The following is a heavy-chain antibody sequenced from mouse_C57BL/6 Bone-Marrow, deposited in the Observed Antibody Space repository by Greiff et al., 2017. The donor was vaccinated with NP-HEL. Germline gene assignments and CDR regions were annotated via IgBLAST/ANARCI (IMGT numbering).Heavy chain of an antibody. D-gene: IGHD4-1*01. CDR2: ISYDGSN. CDR1: GYSITSGYY. V-gene: IGHV3-6*01. Sequence: EVKLEESGPGLVKPSQSLSLTCSVTGYSITSGYYWNWIRQFPGNKLEWMGYISYDGSNNYNPSLKNRISITRDTSKNQFFLKLNSVTTEDTATYYCARELGRRGYFDVWGTGTTVTVSS. CDR3: ARELGRRGYFDV. J-gene: IGHJ1*03.